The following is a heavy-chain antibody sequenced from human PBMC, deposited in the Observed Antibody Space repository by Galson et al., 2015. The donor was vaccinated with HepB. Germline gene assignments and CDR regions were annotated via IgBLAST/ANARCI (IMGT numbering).Heavy chain of an antibody. J-gene: IGHJ4*02. D-gene: IGHD3-9*01. CDR3: AKTADYDILTGQQPFDS. Sequence: SVKVSCKASGYTFTSYAMHWVRQAPGQRLEWMGWINAGNGNTKYSQKFQGRVTITRDTSASTAYMELSSLRSEDTAVYYCAKTADYDILTGQQPFDSWGQGTLVPVSS. CDR2: INAGNGNT. CDR1: GYTFTSYA. V-gene: IGHV1-3*01.